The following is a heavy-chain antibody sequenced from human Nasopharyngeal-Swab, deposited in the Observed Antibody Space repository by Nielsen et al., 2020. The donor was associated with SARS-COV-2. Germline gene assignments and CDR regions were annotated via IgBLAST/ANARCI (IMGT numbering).Heavy chain of an antibody. J-gene: IGHJ4*02. CDR3: ARDGGAVAGPDS. V-gene: IGHV1-3*01. CDR2: TNAGNGNT. Sequence: ASVKVSCKASGYTFTSYAMHWVRQAPGQRLEWMGWTNAGNGNTKYSQKFQGRVTITRDTSASTAYMELSSLRSEDTAVYYCARDGGAVAGPDSWGQGTLVTVSS. D-gene: IGHD6-19*01. CDR1: GYTFTSYA.